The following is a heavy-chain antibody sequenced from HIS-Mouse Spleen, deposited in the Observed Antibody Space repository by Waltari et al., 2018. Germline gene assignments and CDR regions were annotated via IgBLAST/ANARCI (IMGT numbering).Heavy chain of an antibody. V-gene: IGHV3-73*01. CDR3: TRNSDIAAAGYYYYYGMDV. J-gene: IGHJ6*02. CDR2: IRSKANSYAT. D-gene: IGHD6-13*01. CDR1: GFTFSGSA. Sequence: GLVQPGGSLKLSCAASGFTFSGSAMHWVRQASGKGLEWVGRIRSKANSYATAYAASVKGRFTISRDDSKNTAYLQMNSLKTEDTAVYYCTRNSDIAAAGYYYYYGMDVWGQGTTVTVSS.